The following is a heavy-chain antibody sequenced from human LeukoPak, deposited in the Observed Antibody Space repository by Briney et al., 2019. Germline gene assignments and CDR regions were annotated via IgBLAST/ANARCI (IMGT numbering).Heavy chain of an antibody. CDR2: IHNSGTT. CDR1: SGSIGSYY. J-gene: IGHJ4*02. Sequence: SETLPLTCSLSSGSIGSYYWSWIRQPPGKGLEWIALIHNSGTTNYNPSLKSRVTLSLDTSKKRLSLKLNSVTAADTAVYYCAIGSYPCQYWGQGTLVTVSS. V-gene: IGHV4-4*09. CDR3: AIGSYPCQY. D-gene: IGHD3-10*01.